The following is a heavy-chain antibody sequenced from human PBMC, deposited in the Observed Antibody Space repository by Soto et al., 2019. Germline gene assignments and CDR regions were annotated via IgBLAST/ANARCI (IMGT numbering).Heavy chain of an antibody. D-gene: IGHD3-22*01. J-gene: IGHJ5*02. CDR2: IIPIFGTA. CDR1: GGTFSSYA. CDR3: AEYYYDSSGYFNWFDP. Sequence: GASVKVSFKASGGTFSSYAISWVRQAPGQGLEWMGGIIPIFGTANYAQKFQGRVTITADKSTSTAYMELSSLRSEDTAVYYCAEYYYDSSGYFNWFDPWGQGTLVTVSS. V-gene: IGHV1-69*06.